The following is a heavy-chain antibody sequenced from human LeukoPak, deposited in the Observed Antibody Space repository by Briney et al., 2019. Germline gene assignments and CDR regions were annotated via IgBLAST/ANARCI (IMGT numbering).Heavy chain of an antibody. Sequence: GGSLRLSCAVSGFTFSTYSMKWVRQAPGKGLEWVSYISSSSSAIYYADSVKGRFTISRDNAKNSLYLQMNSLRDEDTAVYYCATYRSYGMEVWGQGTTVTVSS. CDR3: ATYRSYGMEV. CDR2: ISSSSSAI. D-gene: IGHD5-12*01. CDR1: GFTFSTYS. V-gene: IGHV3-48*02. J-gene: IGHJ6*02.